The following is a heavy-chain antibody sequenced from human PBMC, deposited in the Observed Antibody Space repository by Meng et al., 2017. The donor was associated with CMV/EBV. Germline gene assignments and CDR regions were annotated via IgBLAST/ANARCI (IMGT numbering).Heavy chain of an antibody. CDR2: IIPILGIA. D-gene: IGHD2-2*02. J-gene: IGHJ3*02. Sequence: SVKVSCKASGGTFSSYAISWARQAPGQGLEWMGGIIPILGIANYAQKFQGRVTITADKSTSTAYMELSSLRSEDTAVYYCAGRYCSSTSCYTHGYGAFDIWGQGTMVTVSS. V-gene: IGHV1-69*10. CDR1: GGTFSSYA. CDR3: AGRYCSSTSCYTHGYGAFDI.